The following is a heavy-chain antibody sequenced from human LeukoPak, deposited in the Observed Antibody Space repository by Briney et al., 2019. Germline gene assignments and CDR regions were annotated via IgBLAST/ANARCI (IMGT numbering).Heavy chain of an antibody. V-gene: IGHV1-2*02. Sequence: GASVKVSCKASGYTPTSYYINWVRHAPGQGLEWMGWINPNSGGTHYAQKFRGRVTVTRDTSISAAYMDLSSLTSDDTAVYFCARDLSTFDYWGQGTLVTVSS. CDR2: INPNSGGT. CDR1: GYTPTSYY. J-gene: IGHJ4*02. CDR3: ARDLSTFDY.